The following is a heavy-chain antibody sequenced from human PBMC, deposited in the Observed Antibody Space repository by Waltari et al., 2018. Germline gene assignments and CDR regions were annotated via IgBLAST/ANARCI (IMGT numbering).Heavy chain of an antibody. CDR3: ATRWRTTDYYYGMDV. Sequence: VQLLHPGPELKKPGSSLKVSCTLLEGPFSGSAISWVRQAPGQGLEWMGGIIPIFGTANYAQKFQGRVTITADESTSTAYMELSSLRSEDTAVYYCATRWRTTDYYYGMDVWGQGTTVTVSS. D-gene: IGHD1-1*01. CDR1: EGPFSGSA. J-gene: IGHJ6*02. CDR2: IIPIFGTA. V-gene: IGHV1-69*12.